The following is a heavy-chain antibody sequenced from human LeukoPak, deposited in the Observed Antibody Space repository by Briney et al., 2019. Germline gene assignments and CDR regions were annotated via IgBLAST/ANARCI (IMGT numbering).Heavy chain of an antibody. CDR2: ICDSGRTI. CDR1: GFTLSDYY. D-gene: IGHD3-22*01. J-gene: IGHJ4*02. V-gene: IGHV3-11*01. CDR3: ARDRLGDYDHSGYYDK. Sequence: GGSLRLSCAASGFTLSDYYMSWIRQAPGKGLEWVSYICDSGRTIYYADSVKGRFTISRDNAKSSVYLQMNNLGAEDTAVYYCARDRLGDYDHSGYYDKWGQGTLVTVSS.